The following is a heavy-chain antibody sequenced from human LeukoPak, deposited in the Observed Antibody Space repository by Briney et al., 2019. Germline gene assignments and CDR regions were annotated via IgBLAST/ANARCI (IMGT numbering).Heavy chain of an antibody. Sequence: PGRSLRLSCAASGFTFSSYGMHWVRQAPGKGLEWVAVISHDGSNKYYADSVKGRFTISRDNSKNTLYLQMDSLRAEDTAVYYCAKDKGSGWFFDYWGQGTLVTVSS. D-gene: IGHD6-19*01. CDR2: ISHDGSNK. CDR1: GFTFSSYG. V-gene: IGHV3-30*18. J-gene: IGHJ4*02. CDR3: AKDKGSGWFFDY.